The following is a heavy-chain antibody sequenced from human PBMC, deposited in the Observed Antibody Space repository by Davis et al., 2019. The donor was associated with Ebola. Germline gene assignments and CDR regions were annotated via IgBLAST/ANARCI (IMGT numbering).Heavy chain of an antibody. CDR3: ARGIVVSQFDP. CDR2: IYNTGST. CDR1: GGSISSSSYY. J-gene: IGHJ5*02. D-gene: IGHD3-22*01. V-gene: IGHV4-61*01. Sequence: PSETLSLTCTVSGGSISSSSYYWSWIRQPPGKGLEWIGYIYNTGSTQYNPSLKSRVTISLDTSRNQFSLNLTSVSAADTAVYYCARGIVVSQFDPWGQGTLVTVSS.